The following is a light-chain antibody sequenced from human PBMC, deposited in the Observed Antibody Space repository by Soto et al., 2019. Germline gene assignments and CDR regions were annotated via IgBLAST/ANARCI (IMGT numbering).Light chain of an antibody. V-gene: IGLV1-47*01. J-gene: IGLJ3*02. CDR3: AAWDDSVRGVM. CDR1: SSNIGYSY. Sequence: QSVVTQPPSASGTPGQRVTISCSGGSSNIGYSYVYWYPQVPGTAPKLLIQRNNQRPSGVPDRFSGSKSGTSASLAISGLRSEDEADDFCAAWDDSVRGVMFGGGTKLTVL. CDR2: RNN.